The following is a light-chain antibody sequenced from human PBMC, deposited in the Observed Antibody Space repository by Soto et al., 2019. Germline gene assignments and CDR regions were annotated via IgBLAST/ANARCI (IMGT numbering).Light chain of an antibody. CDR2: DVS. CDR3: SSYTSSGTLV. J-gene: IGLJ1*01. CDR1: SSDVGGYNY. Sequence: ALTQPASVSGSPGQSITISCTGTSSDVGGYNYVSWYQQHPGKAPKLMIYDVSNRPSGVSNRFSGSKSGNTASLTISGLQAEDQADYYWSSYTSSGTLVFGTGTKLTVL. V-gene: IGLV2-14*01.